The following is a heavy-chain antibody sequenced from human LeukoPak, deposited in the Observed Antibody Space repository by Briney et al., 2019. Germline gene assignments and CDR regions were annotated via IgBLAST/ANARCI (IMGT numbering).Heavy chain of an antibody. Sequence: GASVKVSCKASGYIFTSYGISWVQQAPGQGLEWMGWISANNGDTNYVQKLQGRVTMTTDTSTSTAYMELRSLRSDDTAVYYCARDATAMVPLQGGMDVWGQGTTVTVSS. CDR3: ARDATAMVPLQGGMDV. V-gene: IGHV1-18*01. CDR1: GYIFTSYG. D-gene: IGHD5-18*01. CDR2: ISANNGDT. J-gene: IGHJ6*02.